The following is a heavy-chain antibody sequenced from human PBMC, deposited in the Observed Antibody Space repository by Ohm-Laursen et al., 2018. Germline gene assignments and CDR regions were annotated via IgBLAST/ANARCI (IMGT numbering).Heavy chain of an antibody. V-gene: IGHV4-59*01. CDR3: ARIESDSGGYWYFGMDV. CDR1: GASISSEY. J-gene: IGHJ6*02. Sequence: SETLSLTCTVSGASISSEYWTWIRQPPGKGLEGIGYIYYRGTTNYNPSLKSRVTISVDTSKNQFSLKLSSVTAADTALYYFARIESDSGGYWYFGMDVWGQGTTVTVSS. CDR2: IYYRGTT. D-gene: IGHD3-22*01.